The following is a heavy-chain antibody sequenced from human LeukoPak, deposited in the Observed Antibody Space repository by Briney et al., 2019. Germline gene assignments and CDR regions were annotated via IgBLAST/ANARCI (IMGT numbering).Heavy chain of an antibody. CDR3: ARGSPYYYDSSGYYYD. D-gene: IGHD3-22*01. CDR1: GFTFSSYE. CDR2: ISSSGSTI. Sequence: PGGSLRLSCAASGFTFSSYEMNWVRQAPGKGLEWVSYISSSGSTIYYADSVKVRFTISRDNAKNSLYLQMNSLRAEDTAVYYCARGSPYYYDSSGYYYDWGQGTLVTVSS. J-gene: IGHJ4*02. V-gene: IGHV3-48*03.